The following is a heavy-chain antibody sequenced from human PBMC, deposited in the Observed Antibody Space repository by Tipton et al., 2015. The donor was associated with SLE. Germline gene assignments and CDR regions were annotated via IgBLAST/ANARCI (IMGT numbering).Heavy chain of an antibody. D-gene: IGHD1-26*01. V-gene: IGHV4-31*03. CDR1: GFSISSGGYY. CDR3: ARGRQGSLNWFDP. Sequence: TLSLTCTVSGFSISSGGYYWSWVRQSPGKGLEWVGFMYFSGSTHFNPSLKSRGTISLDTSKNEFSLRLSAVTAADTAVYYCARGRQGSLNWFDPWGQGTLVTVSS. J-gene: IGHJ5*02. CDR2: MYFSGST.